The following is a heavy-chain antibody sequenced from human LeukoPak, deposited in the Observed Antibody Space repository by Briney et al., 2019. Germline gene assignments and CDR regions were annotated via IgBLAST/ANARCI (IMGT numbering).Heavy chain of an antibody. D-gene: IGHD5-18*01. J-gene: IGHJ4*02. CDR2: IYTSGST. CDR3: ARGGFGQLWFNY. CDR1: GGSISSYY. Sequence: SETLSLTCTVSGGSISSYYWSWIRQPAGKGREWIGRIYTSGSTNYNPSLKSRVTMSVDTSKNQFSLKLSSVTAADTAAYYCARGGFGQLWFNYWGQGTLVTVSS. V-gene: IGHV4-4*07.